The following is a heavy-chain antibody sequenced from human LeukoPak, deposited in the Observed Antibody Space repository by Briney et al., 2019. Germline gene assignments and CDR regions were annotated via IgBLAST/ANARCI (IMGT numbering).Heavy chain of an antibody. D-gene: IGHD7-27*01. Sequence: PSETLSLTCAVSGGSIGSTTYYWGWIRQPPGRGLEWIGSIYYTGDTNYNPSLESRVTISLDTSKTHSSLRLTSVTAADTAVYYCAGGSTGSAYDYWGQGALVTVSP. CDR2: IYYTGDT. V-gene: IGHV4-39*02. J-gene: IGHJ4*02. CDR1: GGSIGSTTYY. CDR3: AGGSTGSAYDY.